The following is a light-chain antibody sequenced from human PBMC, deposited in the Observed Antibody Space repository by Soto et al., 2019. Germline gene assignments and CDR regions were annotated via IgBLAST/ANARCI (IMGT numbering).Light chain of an antibody. J-gene: IGKJ2*01. CDR3: QQYNNWPPYT. CDR2: VAS. CDR1: QSVSSN. Sequence: EIVMTQSPATLSVSPGERATLSCRASQSVSSNLAWYQQKPGHAPRVLIYVASTRTTGIPARFSGSGSGTEFTLTISSLQSEYFAVYYCQQYNNWPPYTFGQGTKLEIK. V-gene: IGKV3-15*01.